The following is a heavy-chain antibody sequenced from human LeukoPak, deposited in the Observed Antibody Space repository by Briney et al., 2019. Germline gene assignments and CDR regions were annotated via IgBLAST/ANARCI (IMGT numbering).Heavy chain of an antibody. CDR1: GYTFTDYY. CDR3: ARHPNLDY. Sequence: ASVKVSCTASGYTFTDYYMHWVRQAPGQGLEWVGWINPNSGGTSYAQKFQDRVTLTRDTSITTAYMELSRLRSDDTAVYYCARHPNLDYWGQGTLVIVSS. V-gene: IGHV1-2*02. J-gene: IGHJ4*02. CDR2: INPNSGGT.